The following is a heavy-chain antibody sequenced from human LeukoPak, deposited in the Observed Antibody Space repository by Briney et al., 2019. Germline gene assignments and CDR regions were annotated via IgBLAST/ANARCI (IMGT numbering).Heavy chain of an antibody. V-gene: IGHV5-51*01. CDR2: IHPGDSDT. CDR1: GYTFTAYL. D-gene: IGHD1-26*01. CDR3: ARLELPHDAFDI. Sequence: GESLKISCQCSGYTFTAYLIGWRRQMPGKGLEWVGIIHPGDSDTRYSPSFQGQVTISADNSISTAYLQWSSLKASDTAMYYCARLELPHDAFDIWGQGTMVTVSS. J-gene: IGHJ3*02.